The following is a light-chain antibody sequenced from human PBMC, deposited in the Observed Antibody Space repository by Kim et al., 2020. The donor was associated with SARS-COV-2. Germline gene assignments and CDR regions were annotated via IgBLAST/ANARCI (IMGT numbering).Light chain of an antibody. CDR3: QAWDSSTVV. J-gene: IGLJ2*01. CDR1: KLGDKY. Sequence: SYELTQPPSVSVSPGQTASITCSGDKLGDKYACWYQQKPGQSPVVVIHQDSKRPSGIPERFSGSNSGNTATLTISETQAMDEADYYCQAWDSSTVVFGGGTQLTVL. V-gene: IGLV3-1*01. CDR2: QDS.